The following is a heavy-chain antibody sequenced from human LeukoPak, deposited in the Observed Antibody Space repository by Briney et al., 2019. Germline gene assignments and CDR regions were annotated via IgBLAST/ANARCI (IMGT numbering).Heavy chain of an antibody. Sequence: GGSLRLSCAASGFTFSSYSMNWVRQAPGKGLEWVAVISYDGSNKYYADSVKGRFTISRDSSKNTLYLQMNSLRAEDTAVYYCARMDSGAFDIWGQGTMVTVSS. CDR3: ARMDSGAFDI. V-gene: IGHV3-30*03. CDR1: GFTFSSYS. J-gene: IGHJ3*02. D-gene: IGHD3/OR15-3a*01. CDR2: ISYDGSNK.